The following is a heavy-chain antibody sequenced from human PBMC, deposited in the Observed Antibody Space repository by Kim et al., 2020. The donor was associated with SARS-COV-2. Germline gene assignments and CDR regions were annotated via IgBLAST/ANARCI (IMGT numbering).Heavy chain of an antibody. CDR3: ARDGGLLLFGEIGDY. V-gene: IGHV3-7*04. D-gene: IGHD3-10*01. J-gene: IGHJ4*02. Sequence: DSVTGRFTISRDNTKNSLYLQMNSLRAEDTAVYYCARDGGLLLFGEIGDYWGQGTLVTVSS.